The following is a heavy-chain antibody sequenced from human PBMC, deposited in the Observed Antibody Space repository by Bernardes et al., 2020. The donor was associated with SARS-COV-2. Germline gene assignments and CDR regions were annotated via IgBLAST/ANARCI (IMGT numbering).Heavy chain of an antibody. J-gene: IGHJ4*01. D-gene: IGHD4-17*01. CDR1: GFTFGDSA. CDR2: IRSKAYGGTT. V-gene: IGHV3-49*03. Sequence: GGSLRLSCRGSGFTFGDSAVNWCRQAPGKGLEWVGFIRSKAYGGTTEYAASVKGRFTISRDDSKSIAYLQMNSLKTEDTAVYYCTRDLETDYANPDYWGHGTLVTVYS. CDR3: TRDLETDYANPDY.